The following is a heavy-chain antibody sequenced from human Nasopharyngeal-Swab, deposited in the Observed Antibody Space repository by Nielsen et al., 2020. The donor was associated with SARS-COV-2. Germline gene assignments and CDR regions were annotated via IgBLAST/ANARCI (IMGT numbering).Heavy chain of an antibody. CDR1: GFNLGDYY. D-gene: IGHD3-9*01. J-gene: IGHJ4*02. Sequence: GGSLRLSCVASGFNLGDYYMDWVRQAPGTGLEWLGHSRVKANSYSAEYAASVTGRFTFSREESRNLLYLQMNSLTTEDTAVYYCARVGVCYNDWCGSYDSWGQGTLVTVSS. CDR3: ARVGVCYNDWCGSYDS. CDR2: SRVKANSYSA. V-gene: IGHV3-72*01.